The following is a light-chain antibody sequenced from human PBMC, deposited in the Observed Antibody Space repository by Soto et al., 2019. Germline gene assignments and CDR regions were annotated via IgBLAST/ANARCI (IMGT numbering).Light chain of an antibody. V-gene: IGKV1-5*03. CDR1: QSVSSW. Sequence: DVQLTQSPSTLSASVGDRVTITCRASQSVSSWLAWYQAKPGKAPNLLVYKASTIQSGVPSRFSGSGSGTEFTLTISSLQPDDFAIYYCQQYRSYSWTFGQGTKVEI. CDR2: KAS. J-gene: IGKJ1*01. CDR3: QQYRSYSWT.